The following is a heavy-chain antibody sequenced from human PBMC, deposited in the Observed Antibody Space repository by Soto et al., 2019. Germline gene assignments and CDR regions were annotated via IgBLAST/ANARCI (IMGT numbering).Heavy chain of an antibody. CDR1: GFSFSNYA. V-gene: IGHV3-23*01. J-gene: IGHJ4*02. D-gene: IGHD4-17*01. CDR2: ITGSGAGT. Sequence: GGSLRLSCAASGFSFSNYALTWVRQAPGKGLEYVSSITGSGAGTFYADSVKGRFTISRDNSKNTLYLQLNSLRAEDTAIYFCARDPNGDYVGAFDSWGQGS. CDR3: ARDPNGDYVGAFDS.